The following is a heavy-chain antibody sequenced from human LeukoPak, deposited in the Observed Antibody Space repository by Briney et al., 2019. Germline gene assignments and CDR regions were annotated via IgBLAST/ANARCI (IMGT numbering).Heavy chain of an antibody. CDR1: GFTFSSYA. D-gene: IGHD3-10*01. Sequence: PGGSLRLSCAASGFTFSSYAMSWVRQAPGKGLEWVSAVSGSGGSTYYADSVKGRFTISRDNSKNTLYLQMNSLRAEDTAVYYCAKAGVLLWFGELLYFDYWGQGTLVTVSS. V-gene: IGHV3-23*01. CDR3: AKAGVLLWFGELLYFDY. J-gene: IGHJ4*02. CDR2: VSGSGGST.